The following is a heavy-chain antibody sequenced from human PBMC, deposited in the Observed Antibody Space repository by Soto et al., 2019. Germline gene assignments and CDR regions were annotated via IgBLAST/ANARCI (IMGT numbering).Heavy chain of an antibody. CDR3: ARAYYGSGSFPSNWFDP. Sequence: QVQLVQSGAEVKKPGSSVKVSCKASGGTFSSYTISWVRQAPGQGLEWMGRIIPILGIANYAQKFQGRVTITADKSTSTAYMELSSLRSEDTAVYYCARAYYGSGSFPSNWFDPWGQGTLVTVSS. J-gene: IGHJ5*02. V-gene: IGHV1-69*02. D-gene: IGHD3-10*01. CDR2: IIPILGIA. CDR1: GGTFSSYT.